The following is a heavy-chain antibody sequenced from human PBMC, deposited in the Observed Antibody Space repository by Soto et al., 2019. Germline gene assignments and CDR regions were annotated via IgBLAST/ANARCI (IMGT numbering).Heavy chain of an antibody. CDR3: ARSVYYDFWSGYYNYYYYMDV. Sequence: SETLSLTCTVSGGSISSSSYYWGWIRQPPGKGLEWIGSIYYSGSTYYNPSLKSRVPISVDTSKNQFSLKLCSVTAADTAVYYCARSVYYDFWSGYYNYYYYMDVWGKGTTVTVSS. J-gene: IGHJ6*03. CDR1: GGSISSSSYY. CDR2: IYYSGST. V-gene: IGHV4-39*01. D-gene: IGHD3-3*01.